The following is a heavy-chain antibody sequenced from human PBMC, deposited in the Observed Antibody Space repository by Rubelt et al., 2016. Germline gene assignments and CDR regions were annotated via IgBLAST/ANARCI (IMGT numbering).Heavy chain of an antibody. D-gene: IGHD1-1*01. V-gene: IGHV2-5*02. CDR2: IYWDDDK. CDR1: GFSLSTSGVG. CDR3: ALRDRLEGNGDGVNFDY. Sequence: QITLKESGPTLVKPTQTLTLTCTFSGFSLSTSGVGVGWIRQPPGKALEWLALIYWDDDKRYSPSLKTRLTITKDTSKNQVVLTITIMEPLETCPYVWALRDRLEGNGDGVNFDYWGPGALVTVSS. J-gene: IGHJ4*02.